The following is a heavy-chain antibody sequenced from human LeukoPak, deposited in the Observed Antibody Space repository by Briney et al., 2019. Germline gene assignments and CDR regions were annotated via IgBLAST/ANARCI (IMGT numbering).Heavy chain of an antibody. V-gene: IGHV3-30-3*01. CDR3: ARDLYDSSGYSFDY. J-gene: IGHJ4*02. D-gene: IGHD3-22*01. CDR2: ISYDGGNK. Sequence: GRSLRLSCAASGFTFSSYAMHWVRQAPGKGLEWVAVISYDGGNKYYADSVKGRFTISRDNSKNTLYLQMNSLRAEDTAVYYCARDLYDSSGYSFDYWGQGTLVTVSS. CDR1: GFTFSSYA.